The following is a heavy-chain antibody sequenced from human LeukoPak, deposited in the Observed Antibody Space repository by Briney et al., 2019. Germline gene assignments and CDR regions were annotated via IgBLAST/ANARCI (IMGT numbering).Heavy chain of an antibody. V-gene: IGHV4-38-2*01. CDR2: ITHSGNT. D-gene: IGHD2-21*01. CDR1: GFSISSTYY. Sequence: PSETLSLTCAVSGFSISSTYYGAWIRQTPGKGLEWIATITHSGNTYYISSLESRLTISLDTSKRHFSLRLTSVTAADTAVYYCARINAPVATFDYWGLEPWSPSP. J-gene: IGHJ4*01. CDR3: ARINAPVATFDY.